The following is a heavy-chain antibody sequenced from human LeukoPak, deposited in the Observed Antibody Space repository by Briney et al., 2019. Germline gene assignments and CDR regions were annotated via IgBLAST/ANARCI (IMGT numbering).Heavy chain of an antibody. CDR3: AKALSVAARPGYFDY. Sequence: GGSLRLSCAASGFTFSSYAMSWVRQAPGKGLEWVSAISGSGGSTYYADSVRGRFTISRDNSKNTLYLQMNSLRAEDTAVYYCAKALSVAARPGYFDYWGQGTLVTVSS. CDR2: ISGSGGST. D-gene: IGHD6-6*01. J-gene: IGHJ4*02. V-gene: IGHV3-23*01. CDR1: GFTFSSYA.